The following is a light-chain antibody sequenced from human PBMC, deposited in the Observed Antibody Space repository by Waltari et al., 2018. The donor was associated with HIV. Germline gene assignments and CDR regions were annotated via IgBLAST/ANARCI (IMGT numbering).Light chain of an antibody. CDR1: SSAIAGNNY. Sequence: QSALTQPASVSGSPGQSITLSCTGTSSAIAGNNYLSSHQQHPGTPPNLMIYESSNRPSGVSNRFSSAKSGNSASLTISGLQPEDEADYYCGSYTTSSTPYVFGTGTKVTVL. J-gene: IGLJ1*01. CDR2: ESS. V-gene: IGLV2-14*01. CDR3: GSYTTSSTPYV.